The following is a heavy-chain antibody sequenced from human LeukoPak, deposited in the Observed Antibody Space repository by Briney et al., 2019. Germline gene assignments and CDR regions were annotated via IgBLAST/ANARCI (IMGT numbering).Heavy chain of an antibody. CDR1: GGSFSGYY. D-gene: IGHD3-3*01. J-gene: IGHJ5*02. CDR3: ARERLRFLEWLSSQNWFDP. V-gene: IGHV4-34*01. Sequence: PSETLSLTCAVYGGSFSGYYWSWIRQPPGKGLEWIGEINHSGSTNYNPSLKSRVTISVDTSKNQFSLKLSSVTAADTAVYYCARERLRFLEWLSSQNWFDPWGQGTLVTVPS. CDR2: INHSGST.